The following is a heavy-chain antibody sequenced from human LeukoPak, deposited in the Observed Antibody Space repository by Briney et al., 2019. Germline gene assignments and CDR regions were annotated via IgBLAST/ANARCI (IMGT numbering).Heavy chain of an antibody. CDR2: ISAYNGNT. CDR1: GYTFTSYG. Sequence: GASAKVSCKASGYTFTSYGISWVRQAPGQGLEWMGWISAYNGNTNYAQKLQGRVTMTTDTSSSTAYMELRSLRSDDTAVYYCASSDIDILTGYPLYYFDYWGQGTLVTVSS. J-gene: IGHJ4*02. CDR3: ASSDIDILTGYPLYYFDY. D-gene: IGHD3-9*01. V-gene: IGHV1-18*01.